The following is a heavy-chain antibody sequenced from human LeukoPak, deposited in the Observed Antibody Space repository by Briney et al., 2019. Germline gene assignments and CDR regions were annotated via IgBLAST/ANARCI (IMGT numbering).Heavy chain of an antibody. CDR1: GYTFTSYY. J-gene: IGHJ4*02. V-gene: IGHV1-46*01. Sequence: ASVKVSCKASGYTFTSYYMHWVRQAPGQGLEWMGIINPSGGSTSYAQKFPGRVTMTRDMSTSTVYMELSSLRSEDTAVYYCARGYVLEPPHLWGQGTLVTVSS. CDR2: INPSGGST. D-gene: IGHD1-1*01. CDR3: ARGYVLEPPHL.